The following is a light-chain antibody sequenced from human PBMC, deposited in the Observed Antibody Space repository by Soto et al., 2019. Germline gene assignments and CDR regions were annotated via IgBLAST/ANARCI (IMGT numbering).Light chain of an antibody. CDR3: QQYGGSPRT. V-gene: IGKV3-20*01. Sequence: EIVLTQSPGTLSLSPGEGVTLSCRASQSIGGNFLAWYQQKRGQAPRLLIHGASNRATGIPDRFSGSGSGTDFTLTITRLEPEDFAVYYCQQYGGSPRTFGQGTKVEVK. CDR1: QSIGGNF. CDR2: GAS. J-gene: IGKJ1*01.